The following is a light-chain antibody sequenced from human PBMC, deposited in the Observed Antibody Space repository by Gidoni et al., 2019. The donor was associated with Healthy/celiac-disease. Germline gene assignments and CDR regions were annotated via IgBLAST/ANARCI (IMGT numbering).Light chain of an antibody. CDR3: QQYGSSPLLT. CDR1: QSVSSSY. V-gene: IGKV3-20*01. J-gene: IGKJ4*01. Sequence: EIVLTQSPGTLSLSPGERATLSCRASQSVSSSYLAWYQQKPGQAPRLLIYGASSRATGIPDRFSGSGSGTDFTLTISRLEPEDFAVYYCQQYGSSPLLTFGGXTKVE. CDR2: GAS.